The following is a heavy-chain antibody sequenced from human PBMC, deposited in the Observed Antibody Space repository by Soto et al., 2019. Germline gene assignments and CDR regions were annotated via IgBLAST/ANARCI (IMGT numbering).Heavy chain of an antibody. CDR3: ARAEGYCSGGSCYGYYGMDV. V-gene: IGHV1-18*01. Sequence: ASVKVSCKASGYTFTSYGISWVRQAPGQGLEWMGWISAYNGNTNYAQKLQGRVTMTTDTSTSTAYMELRSLRSDDTAVYYCARAEGYCSGGSCYGYYGMDVWGQGTTVPSP. J-gene: IGHJ6*02. D-gene: IGHD2-15*01. CDR2: ISAYNGNT. CDR1: GYTFTSYG.